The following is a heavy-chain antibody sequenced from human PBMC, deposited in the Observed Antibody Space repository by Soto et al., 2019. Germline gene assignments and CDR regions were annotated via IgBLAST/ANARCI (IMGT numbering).Heavy chain of an antibody. CDR3: ASLHCSSTSCYPTNI. D-gene: IGHD2-2*01. V-gene: IGHV1-18*01. Sequence: ASVKVSCKASGYTFTSYGISWVRQAPGQGLEWMGWISAYNGNTNYAQKLQGRVTMTTDTSTSTAYMELRSLRSDDTAVYYCASLHCSSTSCYPTNIWGQGTMVTVSS. J-gene: IGHJ3*02. CDR1: GYTFTSYG. CDR2: ISAYNGNT.